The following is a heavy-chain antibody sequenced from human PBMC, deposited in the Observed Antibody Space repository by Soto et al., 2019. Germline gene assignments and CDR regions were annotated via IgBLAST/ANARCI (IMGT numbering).Heavy chain of an antibody. CDR1: GGSISSYY. CDR2: IYYSGST. Sequence: PSETLSLTCTVSGGSISSYYWSWIRQPPGKGLEWIGYIYYSGSTNYNPSLKSRVTISVDTSKNQFSLKLSSVTAADTAVYYCARQRGLRLYYYMDVWGKGTTVTVSS. J-gene: IGHJ6*03. D-gene: IGHD6-25*01. V-gene: IGHV4-59*08. CDR3: ARQRGLRLYYYMDV.